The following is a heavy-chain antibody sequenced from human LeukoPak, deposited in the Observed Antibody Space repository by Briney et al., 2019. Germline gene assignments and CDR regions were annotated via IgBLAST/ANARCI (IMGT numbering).Heavy chain of an antibody. J-gene: IGHJ4*02. V-gene: IGHV4-39*01. CDR3: ASFRSLHWSGYFPRSGMVDY. Sequence: PSETLSLTCTVSGGSISSSSYYWGWIRQPPGKGLEWIGSIYYSGSTYYNPSLKSRVTISVDTSKNQFSLKLSSVTAADTAVYYCASFRSLHWSGYFPRSGMVDYWGQGTLVTVSS. CDR1: GGSISSSSYY. CDR2: IYYSGST. D-gene: IGHD3-3*01.